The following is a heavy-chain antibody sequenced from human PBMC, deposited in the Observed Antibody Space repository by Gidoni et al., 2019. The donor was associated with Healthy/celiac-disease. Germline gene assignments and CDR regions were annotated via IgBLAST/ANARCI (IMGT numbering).Heavy chain of an antibody. V-gene: IGHV1-8*01. CDR2: MNLNSGNT. J-gene: IGHJ5*02. CDR3: AREARLSDP. CDR1: GYNFTSSD. Sequence: QLQLVQSSAEFQKPGASVQVSCTHSGYNFTSSDFNWVRQSTGQVREWMGWMNLNSGNTGYAHKFQGRVTMTRNTSISTAYMELISLISEDTTVYYGAREARLSDPWGQGTLVTVSS.